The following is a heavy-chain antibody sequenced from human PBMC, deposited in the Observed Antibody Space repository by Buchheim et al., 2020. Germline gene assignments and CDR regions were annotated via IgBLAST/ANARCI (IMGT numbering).Heavy chain of an antibody. D-gene: IGHD6-6*01. Sequence: QVQLQESGPGLVKPSGTLSLTCAVSGGSISSSNWWSWVRQPPGKGLEWIGEIYHSGSTNYNPSLKSRVTISVDKSKNQFSLKLSSVTAADTTVYYCARAGVKYSSSSPPYYYYGMDVWGQGTT. CDR1: GGSISSSNW. J-gene: IGHJ6*02. CDR3: ARAGVKYSSSSPPYYYYGMDV. CDR2: IYHSGST. V-gene: IGHV4-4*02.